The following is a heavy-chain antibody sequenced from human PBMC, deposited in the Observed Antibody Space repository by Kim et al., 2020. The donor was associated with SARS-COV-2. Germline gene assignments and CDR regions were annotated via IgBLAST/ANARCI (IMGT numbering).Heavy chain of an antibody. V-gene: IGHV3-11*05. CDR2: ISSSSSYT. CDR3: ARVATYCSSTSCYDLDY. J-gene: IGHJ4*02. Sequence: GGSLRLSCAASGFTFSDYYMSWIRQAPGKGLEWVSYISSSSSYTNYADSVKGRFTISRDNAKNSLYLQMNSLRAEDTAVYYCARVATYCSSTSCYDLDYWGQGTLVTVSS. CDR1: GFTFSDYY. D-gene: IGHD2-2*01.